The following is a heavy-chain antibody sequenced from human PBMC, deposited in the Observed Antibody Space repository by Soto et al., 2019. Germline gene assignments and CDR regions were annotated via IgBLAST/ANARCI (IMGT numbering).Heavy chain of an antibody. J-gene: IGHJ4*02. D-gene: IGHD6-13*01. CDR1: GFTVSSYA. CDR3: AIRMYSTRWYYLDY. CDR2: ISAST. V-gene: IGHV3-23*01. Sequence: EMQLLESGGGLVQAGGSLRLSCAASGFTVSSYALNWVRQAPGKGLEWVSGISASTYYAGSVKGRFTISRETSKNTLYRQMNSLRAEDTAIYFCAIRMYSTRWYYLDYWGQGTLVTVSS.